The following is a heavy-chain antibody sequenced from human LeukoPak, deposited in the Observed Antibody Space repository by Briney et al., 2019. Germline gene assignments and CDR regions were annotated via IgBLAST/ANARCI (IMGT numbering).Heavy chain of an antibody. D-gene: IGHD3-22*01. CDR1: GFTVSSNY. V-gene: IGHV3-53*01. CDR3: AREGSYDSSTMWYFDS. J-gene: IGHJ4*02. Sequence: GGSLRLSCAVSGFTVSSNYMAWVRQALGKGLEWVSVIYSGGTTYYADSVKGRFTISRDNSKNTLYLQMNSLRAEDTAMYYCAREGSYDSSTMWYFDSWGQGTLVTVSS. CDR2: IYSGGTT.